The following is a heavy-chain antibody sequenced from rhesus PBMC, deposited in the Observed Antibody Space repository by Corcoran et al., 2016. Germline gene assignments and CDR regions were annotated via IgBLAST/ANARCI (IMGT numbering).Heavy chain of an antibody. D-gene: IGHD3-9*01. CDR3: ARVGYEDDYGYYVHYWYFDI. V-gene: IGHV4-173*01. CDR2: ISGSGGST. CDR1: VGSLISNY. J-gene: IGHJ2*01. Sequence: QLQLQESGPGLVQPSETLSLPCAVSVGSLISNYWSWILQPPGKGLEWIGRISGSGGSTDYNPSLKSRVTISTDTSKNQFSLKLSSVTAADTAVYYCARVGYEDDYGYYVHYWYFDIWGPGTPITISS.